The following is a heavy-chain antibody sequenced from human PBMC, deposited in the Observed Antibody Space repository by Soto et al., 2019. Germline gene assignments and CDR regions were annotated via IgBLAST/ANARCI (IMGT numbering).Heavy chain of an antibody. CDR1: GGSLRGYS. J-gene: IGHJ6*02. Sequence: PSETLSLTCTVSGGSLRGYSWSWIRQSPGKGLEWIGYVYSGGGTNYSPSFMGRVTISVDTTDNQFSLKLSSVTAADTAVYYCARRSPGGLPGSYYYGMDVWGQGTTVTVSS. D-gene: IGHD3-10*01. CDR3: ARRSPGGLPGSYYYGMDV. V-gene: IGHV4-59*08. CDR2: VYSGGGT.